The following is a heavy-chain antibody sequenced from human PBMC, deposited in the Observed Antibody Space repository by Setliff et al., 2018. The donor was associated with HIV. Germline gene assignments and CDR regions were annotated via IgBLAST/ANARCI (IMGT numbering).Heavy chain of an antibody. Sequence: ASVKVSCKPSGYTFTNYDINWVRQGTGQGLEWMGWINPHSGGTNYAQNFHGRVTMTRDTSISTAYMELSSLRSEDTAVYYCATNREQLTMTYYYYYMDVWGKGTTVTVSS. CDR1: GYTFTNYD. CDR3: ATNREQLTMTYYYYYMDV. CDR2: INPHSGGT. J-gene: IGHJ6*03. D-gene: IGHD6-13*01. V-gene: IGHV1-2*02.